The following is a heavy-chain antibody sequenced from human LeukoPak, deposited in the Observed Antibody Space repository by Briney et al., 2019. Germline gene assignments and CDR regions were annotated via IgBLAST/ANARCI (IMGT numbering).Heavy chain of an antibody. V-gene: IGHV3-23*01. J-gene: IGHJ5*02. Sequence: TGGSLRLSCAASGFTFSSYAMSWVRQAPGKGLKWVSAISGTGGRTYYADSVKGRFTISRDNSKNTLYLQMNSLRAEDTAVYYCAKEPASSGWFDPWGQGTLVAVSS. CDR2: ISGTGGRT. CDR1: GFTFSSYA. CDR3: AKEPASSGWFDP. D-gene: IGHD6-19*01.